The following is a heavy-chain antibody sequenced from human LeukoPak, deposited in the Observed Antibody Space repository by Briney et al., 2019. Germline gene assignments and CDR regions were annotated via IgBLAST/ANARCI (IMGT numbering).Heavy chain of an antibody. CDR2: INPNSGGT. Sequence: ASVKVSCKASGYTFTSYGISWVRQAPGQGLEWMGWINPNSGGTNYAQKFQGRVTMTRDTSISTAYMELSRLRSDDTAVYYCARDLGDFNWNGDLVDYWGQGTLVTVSS. V-gene: IGHV1-2*02. J-gene: IGHJ4*02. CDR3: ARDLGDFNWNGDLVDY. D-gene: IGHD1-1*01. CDR1: GYTFTSYG.